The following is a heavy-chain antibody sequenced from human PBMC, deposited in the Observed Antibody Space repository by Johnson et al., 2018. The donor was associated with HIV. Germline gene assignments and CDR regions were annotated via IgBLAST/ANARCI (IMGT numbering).Heavy chain of an antibody. CDR3: AKVRGDFWSGYYGGLKDAFDI. Sequence: QVQLVESGGGVVRPGRSLRLSCAASGFTFSNYPMHWVRQAPGKGLEWVAVISYDGSNKYYADSVKGRFTISRDNSKNTLYLQMNSLRAEDTAVYYCAKVRGDFWSGYYGGLKDAFDIWGQGTMVTVSS. CDR1: GFTFSNYP. J-gene: IGHJ3*02. V-gene: IGHV3-30*04. D-gene: IGHD3-3*01. CDR2: ISYDGSNK.